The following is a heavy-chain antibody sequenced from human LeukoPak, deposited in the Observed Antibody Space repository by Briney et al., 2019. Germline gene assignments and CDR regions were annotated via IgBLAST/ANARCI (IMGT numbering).Heavy chain of an antibody. CDR1: GGSISSYY. Sequence: PSETLSLTCTVSGGSISSYYWSWIRQPPGKGLEWIGYIYYSGSTNYNPSLKRRVTISVDTSKNQFSLKLSSVTAADTAVYYCARLTLGYCSSTSCRLGYYYYGMDVWGQGTTVTVSS. CDR2: IYYSGST. D-gene: IGHD2-2*01. V-gene: IGHV4-59*01. CDR3: ARLTLGYCSSTSCRLGYYYYGMDV. J-gene: IGHJ6*02.